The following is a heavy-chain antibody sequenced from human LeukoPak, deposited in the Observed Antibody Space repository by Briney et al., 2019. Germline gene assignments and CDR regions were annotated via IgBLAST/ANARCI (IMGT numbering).Heavy chain of an antibody. CDR3: ANYCSSSSCSQPFDY. CDR2: IDYGGGAT. D-gene: IGHD2-2*01. V-gene: IGHV3-21*06. CDR1: GFTFNTYA. Sequence: GGSLRLSCAASGFTFNTYAMNWVRQTPGKGLEWVSSIDYGGGATYYVDSVKGRFTISRDNAKNSLYLQMNSLRAEDTAVYYCANYCSSSSCSQPFDYWGQGTLVTVSS. J-gene: IGHJ4*02.